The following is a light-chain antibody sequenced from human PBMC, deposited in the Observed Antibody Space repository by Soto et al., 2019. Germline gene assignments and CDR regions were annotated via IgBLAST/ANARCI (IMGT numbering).Light chain of an antibody. V-gene: IGLV1-40*01. CDR2: GNT. Sequence: QSVLTQPPPVSGAPGQRVTISCSGSSSDIGAGFDVHWYQHLPGTAPKLLIYGNTNRPSGVPGRFSGSKSGTSASLVISGLQAEDEADYYCQSYENSRTGFYVFGTGTKVTVL. J-gene: IGLJ1*01. CDR1: SSDIGAGFD. CDR3: QSYENSRTGFYV.